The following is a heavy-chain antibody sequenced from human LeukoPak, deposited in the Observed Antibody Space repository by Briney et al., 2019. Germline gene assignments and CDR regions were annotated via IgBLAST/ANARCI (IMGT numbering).Heavy chain of an antibody. V-gene: IGHV1-8*01. CDR2: MNPNSGNT. CDR1: GYTFTSYD. Sequence: ASVQVSCKASGYTFTSYDINWVRQATAQGLEWMGWMNPNSGNTGYAQKFQGRVTMTRNNSISTAYMELSSLRSEDTAVYYCARDRGNYYYYYMDVWGKGTTVTVSS. J-gene: IGHJ6*03. CDR3: ARDRGNYYYYYMDV.